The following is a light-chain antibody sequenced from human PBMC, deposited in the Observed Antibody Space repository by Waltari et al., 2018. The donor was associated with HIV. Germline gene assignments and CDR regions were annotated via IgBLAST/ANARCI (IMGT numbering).Light chain of an antibody. J-gene: IGKJ2*01. V-gene: IGKV4-1*01. CDR2: WAF. Sequence: DIVMTQSPDSLAVSLGERATINCKSSQSVLYSSNNKNYLTWYQQKPGQPPKLLIYWAFTRESGVPDRFSGSGSGTDFTLTISRLEPEDFAVYYCQHYGSSPPKYTFSQGTKLEIK. CDR1: QSVLYSSNNKNY. CDR3: QHYGSSPPKYT.